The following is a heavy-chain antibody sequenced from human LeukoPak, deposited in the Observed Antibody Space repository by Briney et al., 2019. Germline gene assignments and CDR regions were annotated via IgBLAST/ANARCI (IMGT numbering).Heavy chain of an antibody. CDR3: ARVKAVFVGDVRRSLPRELDY. CDR2: FYSGGRT. J-gene: IGHJ4*02. CDR1: GFSVSSNY. Sequence: RGSLRLSCAAAGFSVSSNYMSWVRQAPGKGLEWVSVFYSGGRTYYADSVKGRFTISRDSSKNTVDLQMDSLRAEDTAIYYCARVKAVFVGDVRRSLPRELDYWGQGVLVTVSS. V-gene: IGHV3-66*01. D-gene: IGHD3-16*02.